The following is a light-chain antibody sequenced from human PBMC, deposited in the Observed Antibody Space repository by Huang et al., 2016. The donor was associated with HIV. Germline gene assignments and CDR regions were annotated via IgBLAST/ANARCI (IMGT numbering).Light chain of an antibody. CDR1: QSVSSY. Sequence: EIVLTLSPATLSLSPGERATLSCRASQSVSSYLAWYQQKPGQAPRLLIYDASNRATGIPARFSGSGSGTDFTLTISSLEPEDFAVYYCQQRSNFGGGTKVEIK. CDR2: DAS. V-gene: IGKV3-11*01. J-gene: IGKJ4*01. CDR3: QQRSN.